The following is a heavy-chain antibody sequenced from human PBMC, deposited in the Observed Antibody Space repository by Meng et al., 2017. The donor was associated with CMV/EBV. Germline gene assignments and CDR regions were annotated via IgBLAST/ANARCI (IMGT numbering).Heavy chain of an antibody. Sequence: ASVKVSCKASGYTFTGYYMHWVRQAPGQGLEWMGWINPNSGVTNYAQKFQGRVTMTRDTSISTAYMELSRLRSDDTAVYYCASTDVVGEDYYYGMDVWGQGTTVTVSS. CDR3: ASTDVVGEDYYYGMDV. CDR2: INPNSGVT. D-gene: IGHD3-16*01. V-gene: IGHV1-2*02. CDR1: GYTFTGYY. J-gene: IGHJ6*02.